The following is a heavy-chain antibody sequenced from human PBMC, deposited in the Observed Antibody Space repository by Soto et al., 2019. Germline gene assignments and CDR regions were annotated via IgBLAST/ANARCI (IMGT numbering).Heavy chain of an antibody. CDR1: GFTFSSYD. CDR2: IGTAGDT. D-gene: IGHD3-3*01. J-gene: IGHJ4*02. Sequence: GSLRLSCAASGFTFSSYDMHWVRQATGKGLEWVSAIGTAGDTYYPGSVKGRFTISRENAKNSLYLQMNSLRAEDTAVYYCARGFNSGDFWSGYYDFDYWGQGTLVTVSS. V-gene: IGHV3-13*01. CDR3: ARGFNSGDFWSGYYDFDY.